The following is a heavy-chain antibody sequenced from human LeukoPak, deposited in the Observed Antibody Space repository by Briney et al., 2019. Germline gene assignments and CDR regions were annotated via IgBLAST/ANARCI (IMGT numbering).Heavy chain of an antibody. CDR2: IYHSGSA. Sequence: SETLSLTCAVYGGSFSGYSWSWIRQPPGKGLEWIGYIYHSGSAYYNPSLNSRVTISVDRSKNQFSLKLSSVTAADTAVYYCARAGDLIVVAMGAFDIWGQGTMVTVSS. J-gene: IGHJ3*02. CDR1: GGSFSGYS. CDR3: ARAGDLIVVAMGAFDI. V-gene: IGHV4-30-2*01. D-gene: IGHD2-15*01.